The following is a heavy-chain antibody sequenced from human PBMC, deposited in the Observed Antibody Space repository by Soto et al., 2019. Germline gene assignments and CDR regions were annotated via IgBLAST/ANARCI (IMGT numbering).Heavy chain of an antibody. CDR1: GFTFRNNV. CDR3: AKNGLDNSPSAIDS. D-gene: IGHD2-8*01. V-gene: IGHV3-23*01. J-gene: IGHJ4*02. CDR2: IIGSGRDT. Sequence: GSLRLSCAASGFTFRNNVLSWVRQAPGKGLDWVSGIIGSGRDTYYADSVKGRFTISRDNSKNMVFLQMNSLRAEDTALYYCAKNGLDNSPSAIDSWGPGTLVTVSS.